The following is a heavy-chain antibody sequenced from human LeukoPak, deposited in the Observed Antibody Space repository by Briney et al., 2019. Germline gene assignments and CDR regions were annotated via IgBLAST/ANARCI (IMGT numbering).Heavy chain of an antibody. CDR2: INHSGST. J-gene: IGHJ5*02. V-gene: IGHV4-34*01. Sequence: SETLSLTCAVYGGSFSGYYWSWIRQPPGKGLEWIGEINHSGSTNYNPSLKGRVTISVDTSKNQFSLKLSSVTAADTAVYYCARQAPKVYYGSGSYRFDPWGQGTLVTVSS. CDR1: GGSFSGYY. D-gene: IGHD3-10*01. CDR3: ARQAPKVYYGSGSYRFDP.